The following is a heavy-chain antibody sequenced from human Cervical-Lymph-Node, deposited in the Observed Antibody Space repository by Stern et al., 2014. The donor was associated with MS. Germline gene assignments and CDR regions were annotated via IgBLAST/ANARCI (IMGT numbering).Heavy chain of an antibody. Sequence: QLVQSGAEVKKPGASVKVSCKTSGYIFTGYYIHWVRQAPGQGLEWMAWINPNTGGTKYAQKFQGRGTMSRDTSISTAYVELSSLTSDDTAVYYCARDQRGITIFGVVTDYYYLGMDVWGQGTTVTVSS. CDR3: ARDQRGITIFGVVTDYYYLGMDV. CDR2: INPNTGGT. D-gene: IGHD3-3*01. J-gene: IGHJ6*02. CDR1: GYIFTGYY. V-gene: IGHV1-2*02.